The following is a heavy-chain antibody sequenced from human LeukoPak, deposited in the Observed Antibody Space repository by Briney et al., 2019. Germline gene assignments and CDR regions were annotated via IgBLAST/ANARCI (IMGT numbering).Heavy chain of an antibody. CDR1: GFTFSSYG. CDR3: AKDPGGRYYYYMDV. CDR2: ISYDGSNK. Sequence: PGGSLRLSCAASGFTFSSYGMHWVRQAPGKGLEWVEVISYDGSNKYYADSVKGRFTISRDNSKNTLYLQMNSLRAEDTAVYYCAKDPGGRYYYYMDVWGKGTTVTVSS. D-gene: IGHD3-16*01. J-gene: IGHJ6*03. V-gene: IGHV3-30*18.